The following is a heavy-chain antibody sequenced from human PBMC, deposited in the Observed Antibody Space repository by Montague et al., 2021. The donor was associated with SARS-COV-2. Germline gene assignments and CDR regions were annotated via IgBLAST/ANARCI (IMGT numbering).Heavy chain of an antibody. J-gene: IGHJ5*02. CDR2: IYYSGTT. CDR3: VREYTGSSQAS. Sequence: SETLSLTCIVSGDSISSSYYWGWIRQPPGKGLEWIGSIYYSGTTYYAPSLRGRVTISVDTSKNQFSLKLNSVTAADTAFYYCVREYTGSSQASWGQGTLVTVSS. CDR1: GDSISSSYY. D-gene: IGHD6-6*01. V-gene: IGHV4-39*02.